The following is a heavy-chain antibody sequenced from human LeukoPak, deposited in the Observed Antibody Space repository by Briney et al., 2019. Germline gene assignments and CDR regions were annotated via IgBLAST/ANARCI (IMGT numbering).Heavy chain of an antibody. V-gene: IGHV3-33*01. D-gene: IGHD6-6*01. J-gene: IGHJ4*02. CDR1: GFTFSTYG. CDR3: ARVVVSSSSDYFDY. CDR2: VWFDGSNK. Sequence: GGSLRLSCVASGFTFSTYGMHWVRQAPGKGLEWVAVVWFDGSNKNYAESVKGRFTISRDNSKNTLYLQMNSLRAEDTAVYYCARVVVSSSSDYFDYWGQGTLVTVSS.